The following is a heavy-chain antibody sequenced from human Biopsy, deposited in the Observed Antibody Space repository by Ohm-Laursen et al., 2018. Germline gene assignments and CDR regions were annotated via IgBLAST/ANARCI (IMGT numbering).Heavy chain of an antibody. CDR3: ARDSGILNYGNFKYYHYYGMDV. CDR2: IYYSVMT. Sequence: SETLSLTCTVSGGSIISYYWSWIRQPPGKGLEWIGHIYYSVMTNYNPSLQSRVSISVDTSRNQVSLTLSSVTAADTAVYYCARDSGILNYGNFKYYHYYGMDVWGQGTKVTVSS. CDR1: GGSIISYY. D-gene: IGHD4-11*01. V-gene: IGHV4-59*01. J-gene: IGHJ6*02.